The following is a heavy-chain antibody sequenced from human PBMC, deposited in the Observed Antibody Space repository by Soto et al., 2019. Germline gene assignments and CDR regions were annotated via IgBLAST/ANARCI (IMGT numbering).Heavy chain of an antibody. CDR1: GGSISNYY. CDR3: ARVNYGNYYYYYGMDV. CDR2: IYYSGST. J-gene: IGHJ6*02. D-gene: IGHD4-17*01. V-gene: IGHV4-59*01. Sequence: SETLSLTCTVSGGSISNYYWSWIRQPPGKGLEWIGYIYYSGSTNYNPSLKSRVTISVDTSKNQFSLKLNSVTAADAAVYYCARVNYGNYYYYYGMDVWGQGTTVT.